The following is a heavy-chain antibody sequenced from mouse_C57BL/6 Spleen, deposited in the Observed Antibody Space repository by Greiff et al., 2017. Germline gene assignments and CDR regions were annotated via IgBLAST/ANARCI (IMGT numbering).Heavy chain of an antibody. CDR1: GFTFSSYT. V-gene: IGHV5-9*01. J-gene: IGHJ3*01. CDR3: ARTETYYSNYGFAY. Sequence: VQLKESGGGLVKPGGSLKLSCAASGFTFSSYTMSWVRQTPEKRLEWVATISGGGGNTYYPDSVKGRFTISRDNAKNTLYLQMSSLRSEDTALYYCARTETYYSNYGFAYWGQGTLVTVSA. D-gene: IGHD2-5*01. CDR2: ISGGGGNT.